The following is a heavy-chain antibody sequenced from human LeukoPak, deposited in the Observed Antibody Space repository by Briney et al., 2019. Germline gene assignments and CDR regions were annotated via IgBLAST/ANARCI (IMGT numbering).Heavy chain of an antibody. CDR3: AKVKYDYGDPVGWSDP. J-gene: IGHJ5*02. D-gene: IGHD4-17*01. CDR2: ILGSGGST. Sequence: QAGGSLRLSCAASGFTFSSYAMAWVRQAPGKGLEWVSHILGSGGSTYYADSVKGRFTISRDNSKNTLYLKMNSLRPEDTAVYYCAKVKYDYGDPVGWSDPWGQGSLVTVSS. CDR1: GFTFSSYA. V-gene: IGHV3-23*01.